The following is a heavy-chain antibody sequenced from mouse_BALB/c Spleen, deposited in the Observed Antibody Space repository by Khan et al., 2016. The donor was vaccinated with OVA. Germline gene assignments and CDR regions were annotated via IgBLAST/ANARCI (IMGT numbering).Heavy chain of an antibody. CDR3: ARPPYFSYVMDS. CDR1: GYTFTKYG. CDR2: INTYTGES. V-gene: IGHV9-3-1*01. J-gene: IGHJ4*01. Sequence: QIQLVQSGPELKKPGETVKISCKASGYTFTKYGMNWVKQAPGKGLKWMGWINTYTGESTYADDFKGRFAFSLETSASTAYLQINNLKDEDSATYFCARPPYFSYVMDSWGQGTSVTGSS.